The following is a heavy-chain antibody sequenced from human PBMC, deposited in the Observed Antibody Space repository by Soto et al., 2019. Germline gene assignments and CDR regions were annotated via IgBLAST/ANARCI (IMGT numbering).Heavy chain of an antibody. CDR2: ISSSSSYI. J-gene: IGHJ6*03. V-gene: IGHV3-21*01. D-gene: IGHD4-17*01. CDR1: GFTFSSYS. Sequence: GGSLRLSCAASGFTFSSYSMNWVRQAPGKGLEWVSSISSSSSYIYYADSVKGRFTISRDNAKNSLYLQMNSLGAEDTAVYYCARNGVNGGDYYYYYYMEVWGKGTTVTVPS. CDR3: ARNGVNGGDYYYYYYMEV.